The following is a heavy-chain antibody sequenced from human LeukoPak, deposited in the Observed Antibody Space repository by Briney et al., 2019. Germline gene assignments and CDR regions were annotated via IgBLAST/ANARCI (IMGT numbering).Heavy chain of an antibody. D-gene: IGHD2-21*02. CDR2: IYHGWNT. V-gene: IGHV4-4*08. CDR3: AIYRSTAAGSYTYWYSDL. Sequence: SETLSLTCTVSVGSISRFYWSWIRQPPGKGLESIGYIYHGWNTDYNPSLKSRATISVDPSRNQLSLRLTSVTAADTAVYYCAIYRSTAAGSYTYWYSDLWGRGTLVTVSS. CDR1: VGSISRFY. J-gene: IGHJ2*01.